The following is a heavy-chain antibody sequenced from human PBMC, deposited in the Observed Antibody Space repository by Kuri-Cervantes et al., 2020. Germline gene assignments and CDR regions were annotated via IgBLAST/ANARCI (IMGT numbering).Heavy chain of an antibody. CDR2: ISYDGSNK. CDR1: GFTFSSYG. CDR3: ARDRDSSGWYSGLYYYYGMDV. D-gene: IGHD6-19*01. Sequence: GGSLRLSCAASGFTFSSYGMHWVRQAPGKGLEWVAVISYDGSNKYYADSVKGRFTISRDNSKNTLYLQMNSLRAEDTAVYYCARDRDSSGWYSGLYYYYGMDVWGQGTTVTVSS. J-gene: IGHJ6*02. V-gene: IGHV3-30*03.